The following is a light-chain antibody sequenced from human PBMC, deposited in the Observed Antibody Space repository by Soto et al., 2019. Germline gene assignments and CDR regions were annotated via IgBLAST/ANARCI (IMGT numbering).Light chain of an antibody. CDR3: GTWESDLSVGV. CDR1: GSNLGSNS. Sequence: QSVLTQPPSVSAAPGQTVTISCSGRGSNLGSNSVSWYQQVPGTAHKLLLYDNNKRPSGIPDRFFGSKSGTSATLGIAGLQTEDEDDYYCGTWESDLSVGVFGGGTKLTVL. CDR2: DNN. V-gene: IGLV1-51*01. J-gene: IGLJ2*01.